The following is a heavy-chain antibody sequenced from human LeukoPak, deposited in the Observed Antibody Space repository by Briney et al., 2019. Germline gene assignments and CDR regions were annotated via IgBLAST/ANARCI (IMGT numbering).Heavy chain of an antibody. CDR3: ARRSSLDY. Sequence: PGGSLRLSCAASGFTFSDYYMSWIRQAPGKGLEWVSDISPGGSSISYADSVKGRFTISRDNAKSSLYLQMNNLRVEDTVVYYCARRSSLDYWGQGALVTVSS. D-gene: IGHD6-13*01. J-gene: IGHJ4*02. CDR2: ISPGGSSI. V-gene: IGHV3-11*01. CDR1: GFTFSDYY.